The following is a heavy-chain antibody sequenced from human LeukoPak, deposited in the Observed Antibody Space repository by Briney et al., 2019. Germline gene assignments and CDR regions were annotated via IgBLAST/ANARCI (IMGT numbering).Heavy chain of an antibody. Sequence: PSETLSPTCTVSGGSISSYYWSWIRRPAGRGLDWIGRIYTSGSTNYNPSLKSRVTMSVDTSKNQFSLKLSSVTAADTAVYYCAREGFWSGYYWFDPWGQGTLVTVSS. CDR3: AREGFWSGYYWFDP. D-gene: IGHD3-3*01. J-gene: IGHJ5*02. V-gene: IGHV4-4*07. CDR2: IYTSGST. CDR1: GGSISSYY.